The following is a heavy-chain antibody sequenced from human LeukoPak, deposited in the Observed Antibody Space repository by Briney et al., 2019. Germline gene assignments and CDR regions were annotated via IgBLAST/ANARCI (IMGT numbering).Heavy chain of an antibody. CDR2: ISYDGSNK. CDR1: GFTFSSYA. D-gene: IGHD6-13*01. J-gene: IGHJ3*02. CDR3: ARDGDSDDAFDI. V-gene: IGHV3-30*04. Sequence: GGSLRLSCAASGFTFSSYAMHWVRQAPGKGLEWVAVISYDGSNKYYADSVKGRFTISRDNSKNTLYLQMNSLRAEDTAVYYCARDGDSDDAFDIWGQGTMVTVSS.